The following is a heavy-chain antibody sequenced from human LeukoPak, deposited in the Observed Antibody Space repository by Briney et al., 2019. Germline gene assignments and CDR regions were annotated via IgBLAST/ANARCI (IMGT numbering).Heavy chain of an antibody. Sequence: GASVKVSCKASGYTFTSYDINWVRQATGQGLELMGWMNPNSGNTGYAQKFQGRVTITRNTSISTAYMELSSLRSEDTAVYYCARGRYYDFWSGYGSPWGQGTLVTVSS. V-gene: IGHV1-8*03. CDR1: GYTFTSYD. CDR2: MNPNSGNT. D-gene: IGHD3-3*01. J-gene: IGHJ5*02. CDR3: ARGRYYDFWSGYGSP.